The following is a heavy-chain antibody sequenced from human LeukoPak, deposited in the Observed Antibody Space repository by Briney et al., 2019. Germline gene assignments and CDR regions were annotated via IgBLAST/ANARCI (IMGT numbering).Heavy chain of an antibody. J-gene: IGHJ5*02. CDR3: ATVKFGSSSWPFDP. CDR2: IYHSGST. D-gene: IGHD6-13*01. Sequence: SETLSLTCADSGGSISSSNWWSWVRQPPGKGLEWIGEIYHSGSTNYNPSLKSRVTISVDKSKNQFSLKLSSVTAADTAVYYCATVKFGSSSWPFDPWGQGTLVTVSS. V-gene: IGHV4-4*02. CDR1: GGSISSSNW.